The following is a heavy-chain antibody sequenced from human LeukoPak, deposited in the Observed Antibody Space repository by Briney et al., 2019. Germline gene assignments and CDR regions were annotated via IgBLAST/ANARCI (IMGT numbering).Heavy chain of an antibody. D-gene: IGHD3-22*01. V-gene: IGHV5-51*01. J-gene: IGHJ3*02. CDR3: ARSYYYDSSGHYPLDAFDI. Sequence: GESLKISCKGSGYSFTSYWIGWVRQMPGKGLEWMGIIYPGDSDTRYSPSFQGQVTISADKSISTAYLQWSSLKASDTAMYYCARSYYYDSSGHYPLDAFDIWGQGTMVTVSS. CDR1: GYSFTSYW. CDR2: IYPGDSDT.